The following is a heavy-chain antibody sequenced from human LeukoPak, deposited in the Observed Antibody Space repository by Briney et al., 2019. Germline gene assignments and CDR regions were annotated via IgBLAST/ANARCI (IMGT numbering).Heavy chain of an antibody. CDR3: ARGGYCSTSSCSYGMDV. D-gene: IGHD2-15*01. CDR1: GYTFTNYY. CDR2: INPATGGT. Sequence: ASVKVSCKASGYTFTNYYIHWVRQAPGQGLEWLGWINPATGGTNYAQKFQGRVTMTRDTSITTAYMALSRLTSDGTAVYFCARGGYCSTSSCSYGMDVWGKGTTVTVSS. V-gene: IGHV1-2*02. J-gene: IGHJ6*04.